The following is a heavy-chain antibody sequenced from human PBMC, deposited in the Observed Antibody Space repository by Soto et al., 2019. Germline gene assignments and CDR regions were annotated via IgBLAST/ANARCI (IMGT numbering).Heavy chain of an antibody. CDR2: ISHRGST. V-gene: IGHV4-34*01. CDR1: GGAFSGYY. Sequence: SETLSLTCAVYGGAFSGYYWTCIRQPPGKGLEWIGEISHRGSTNYNPSLKSRVTTSLDTSKTQFSLHLTPVTAADTAVYSCARYGGTNVYNFDYRGQRTLVTVSS. CDR3: ARYGGTNVYNFDY. J-gene: IGHJ4*02. D-gene: IGHD2-8*01.